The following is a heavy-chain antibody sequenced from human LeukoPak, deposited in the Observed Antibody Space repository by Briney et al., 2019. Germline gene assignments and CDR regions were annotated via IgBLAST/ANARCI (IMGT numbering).Heavy chain of an antibody. V-gene: IGHV3-9*01. CDR3: AKDMVRNPGNYYYGMDV. J-gene: IGHJ6*02. D-gene: IGHD3-10*01. CDR1: GFTFDDYA. CDR2: ISWNSGSI. Sequence: GGSLRLSCAASGFTFDDYAMHWVRQAPGKGLEWVSGISWNSGSIGYADSVKGRFTISRDNAKNSLYLQMNSLRAEDTALCYCAKDMVRNPGNYYYGMDVWGQGTTVTVSS.